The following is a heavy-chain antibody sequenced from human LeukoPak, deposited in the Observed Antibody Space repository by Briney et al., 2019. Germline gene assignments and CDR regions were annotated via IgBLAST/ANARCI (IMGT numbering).Heavy chain of an antibody. J-gene: IGHJ5*02. Sequence: GGSLRLSCAASGFSFSRDWMHWVRQVPGRGLVWVSRINSDGSSTKYADSVQGRFTISRDNAKNTLYLQMNSLRAEDTAVYYCVREFETKTLTTLLFGFDPWGQGTLVTVSS. V-gene: IGHV3-74*03. CDR3: VREFETKTLTTLLFGFDP. CDR2: INSDGSST. D-gene: IGHD4-11*01. CDR1: GFSFSRDW.